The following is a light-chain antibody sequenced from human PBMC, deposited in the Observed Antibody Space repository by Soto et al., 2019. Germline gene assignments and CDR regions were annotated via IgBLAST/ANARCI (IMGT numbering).Light chain of an antibody. CDR1: QSISSW. J-gene: IGKJ1*01. CDR2: KAS. CDR3: QQYNSWWT. V-gene: IGKV1-5*03. Sequence: DIQMTQSPSTLSASVGDRVTITCRASQSISSWLAWYQQKPGKAPKLLIYKASSLESGVPSRFSGSGSGTEFTHTISSLQPDDFATYYCQQYNSWWTFGQGTKVEIK.